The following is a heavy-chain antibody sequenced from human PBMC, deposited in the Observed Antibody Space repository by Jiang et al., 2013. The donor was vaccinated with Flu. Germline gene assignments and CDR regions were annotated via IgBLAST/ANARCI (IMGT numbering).Heavy chain of an antibody. J-gene: IGHJ3*02. CDR1: AFTFSGFW. CDR3: ARGRSSDI. Sequence: LVESGGGLVQPGGSLRLSCAASAFTFSGFWMTWVRQAPGKGLEWVATIKHDGSEQHYVDSVRGRFTISRDNAKNSLSLQMSSLSAEDTALYYCARGRSSDIWGQGTMVTVSS. CDR2: IKHDGSEQ. V-gene: IGHV3-7*01.